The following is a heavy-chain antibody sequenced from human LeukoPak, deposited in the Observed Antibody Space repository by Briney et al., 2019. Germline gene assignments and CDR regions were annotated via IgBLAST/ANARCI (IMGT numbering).Heavy chain of an antibody. CDR2: ISESGSTI. J-gene: IGHJ6*03. Sequence: GGSLRLSCAASGFSISDHYMNWIRQAPGKGLEWVSYISESGSTIYYADSVKGRFTISRDNAKNSLYLQMNSLRAEDTAVYYCARDVGSRSPLVFYYYYYYMDVWGKGTTVTVSS. CDR1: GFSISDHY. V-gene: IGHV3-11*04. CDR3: ARDVGSRSPLVFYYYYYYMDV. D-gene: IGHD2-15*01.